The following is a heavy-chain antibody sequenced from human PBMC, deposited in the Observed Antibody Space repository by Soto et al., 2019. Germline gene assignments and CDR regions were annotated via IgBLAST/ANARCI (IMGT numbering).Heavy chain of an antibody. CDR3: ARDGVAAGLYLDN. Sequence: HPGGSLRLSCAASGFVFRSYWMSWARQAPGKGLEWVANINQDGSEKYYVDSVRGRFIISRDNAENSLYLQMNSLRAEDTALHYCARDGVAAGLYLDNWGQGTLVTVSS. V-gene: IGHV3-7*01. J-gene: IGHJ4*02. D-gene: IGHD6-19*01. CDR2: INQDGSEK. CDR1: GFVFRSYW.